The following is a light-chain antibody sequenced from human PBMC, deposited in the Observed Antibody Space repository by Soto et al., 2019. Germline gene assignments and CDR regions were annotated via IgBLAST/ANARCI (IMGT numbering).Light chain of an antibody. CDR3: VQYNHPPYS. CDR1: QDIGTF. J-gene: IGKJ2*03. V-gene: IGKV1-33*01. Sequence: DIQMTQSPSSLSASIGDRVTFTCQASQDIGTFLSWFHQKPGKAPKLLVYDASNLETGVPSRFSGGGSGTHFTFTITSLQPEDVATYFCVQYNHPPYSFGRGTKLEIK. CDR2: DAS.